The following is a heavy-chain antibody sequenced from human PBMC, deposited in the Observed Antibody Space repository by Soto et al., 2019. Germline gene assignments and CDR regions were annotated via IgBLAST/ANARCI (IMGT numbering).Heavy chain of an antibody. CDR1: DGSFSDFY. CDR3: GPRGVVADPRGY. Sequence: QVQLQQWGAGLLKPSETLSLTCAVYDGSFSDFYWTWIRQRPGKGLEWIGEINHSGTAHYNPSLESRVAISVDTSNNPFSLKLTSVTAADTGASYCGPRGVVADPRGYWGQGTLVTVSS. D-gene: IGHD2-15*01. V-gene: IGHV4-34*01. J-gene: IGHJ4*02. CDR2: INHSGTA.